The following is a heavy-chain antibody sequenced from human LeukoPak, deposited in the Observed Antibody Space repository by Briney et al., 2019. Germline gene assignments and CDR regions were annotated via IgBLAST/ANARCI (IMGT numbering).Heavy chain of an antibody. V-gene: IGHV1-2*02. D-gene: IGHD3-22*01. CDR3: ARDRGYYYDSSGDAFDI. CDR1: GYTFTGYY. Sequence: ASVTVSCKASGYTFTGYYMHWVRQAPGQGLEWMGWINPNSGGTNYAQKFQGRVTMTRDTSISTAYMELSRLRSDDTAVYYCARDRGYYYDSSGDAFDIWGQGTMVTVSS. CDR2: INPNSGGT. J-gene: IGHJ3*02.